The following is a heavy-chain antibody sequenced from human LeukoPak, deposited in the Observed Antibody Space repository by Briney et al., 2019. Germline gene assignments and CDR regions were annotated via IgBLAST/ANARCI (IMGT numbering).Heavy chain of an antibody. J-gene: IGHJ4*02. CDR2: ISSSSSYI. CDR1: GFTFSTYA. V-gene: IGHV3-21*01. D-gene: IGHD3-9*01. Sequence: GGSLRLSCAASGFTFSTYAMSWVRQAPGKGLEWVSSISSSSSYICYADSVKGRFTISRDNAKNSLYLQMNSLRAEDTAVYYCARGPDYDILTGYADYLDYWGQGTLVTVSS. CDR3: ARGPDYDILTGYADYLDY.